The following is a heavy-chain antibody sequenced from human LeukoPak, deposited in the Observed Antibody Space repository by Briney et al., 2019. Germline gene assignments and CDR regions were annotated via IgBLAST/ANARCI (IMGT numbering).Heavy chain of an antibody. D-gene: IGHD2-15*01. CDR2: ISAYNGNT. Sequence: ASVTVSCKSSGYTFTSYGSRWLRPAPGQGLGWMGWISAYNGNTSYAQKLQGRVTMTTDTSTSTAYMELRSLRSDDTAVYYCARGGFGCSGGSCYPTLWGQGTLVTVSS. CDR3: ARGGFGCSGGSCYPTL. CDR1: GYTFTSYG. J-gene: IGHJ4*02. V-gene: IGHV1-18*01.